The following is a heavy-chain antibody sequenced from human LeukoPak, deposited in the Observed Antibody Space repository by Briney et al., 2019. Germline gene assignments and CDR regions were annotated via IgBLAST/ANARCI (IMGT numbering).Heavy chain of an antibody. CDR1: GGSFSGYY. CDR3: ARLRVRWWISGYFDD. Sequence: SEPLSLTCAVYGGSFSGYYWSWIRQPPGKGLEWIGEINHRGSTNYNPSLKSRVTIPVDTSKDQFSLKLSSVTAADTAVYYCARLRVRWWISGYFDDWGQGTLVTVSS. D-gene: IGHD4-23*01. CDR2: INHRGST. J-gene: IGHJ4*02. V-gene: IGHV4-34*01.